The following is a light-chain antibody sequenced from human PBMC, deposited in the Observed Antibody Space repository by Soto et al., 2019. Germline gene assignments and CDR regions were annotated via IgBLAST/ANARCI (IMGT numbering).Light chain of an antibody. CDR1: SSNIGGNP. CDR3: AARDDSLSAVL. Sequence: QPVLTQPPSASGTPGQRVTISCSGSSSNIGGNPVNWYRQLPGTAPKLLLYSDVQRRSGVPDRVSGSKSGTSASLAISGLQSEDEADYFCAARDDSLSAVLFGGGTKLTVL. V-gene: IGLV1-44*01. J-gene: IGLJ2*01. CDR2: SDV.